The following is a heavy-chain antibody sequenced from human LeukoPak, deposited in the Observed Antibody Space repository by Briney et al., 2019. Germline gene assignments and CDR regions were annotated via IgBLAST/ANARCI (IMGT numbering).Heavy chain of an antibody. Sequence: SETLSLTCTVSGGSISSYYWSWIRQPAGKGLEWIGRIYTSGSTNYNPSLKSRVTMSVDTSKNQFSLKLSSVTAADTAVYYCAREVVVVPAAVYYMDVWGKGTTVTVSS. CDR1: GGSISSYY. D-gene: IGHD2-2*01. CDR3: AREVVVVPAAVYYMDV. J-gene: IGHJ6*03. CDR2: IYTSGST. V-gene: IGHV4-4*07.